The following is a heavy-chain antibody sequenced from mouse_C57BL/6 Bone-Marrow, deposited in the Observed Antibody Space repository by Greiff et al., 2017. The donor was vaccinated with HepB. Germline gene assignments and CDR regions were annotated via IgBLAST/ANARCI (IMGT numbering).Heavy chain of an antibody. J-gene: IGHJ4*01. CDR2: IDPENGDT. V-gene: IGHV14-4*01. Sequence: VQLQQSGAELVRPGASVKLSCTASGFNIKDDYMHWVKQRPEQGLEWIGWIDPENGDTEYASKFQGKATITADTSSNTAYLQLSSLTSEDTAVYYCTTWDYGCSPYYAMDYWGQGTSVTVSS. CDR1: GFNIKDDY. D-gene: IGHD1-1*01. CDR3: TTWDYGCSPYYAMDY.